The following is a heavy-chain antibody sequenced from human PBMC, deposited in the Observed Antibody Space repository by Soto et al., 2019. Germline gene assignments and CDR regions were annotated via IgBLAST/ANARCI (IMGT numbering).Heavy chain of an antibody. Sequence: GGSLRLSCAASGFTFSSYAMSWVRQAPGKGLEWVSAISGSGGSTYYADSVKGRFTISRDNSKNTLYLQMNSLRAEDSAVYYCAKGDSSGLSRFDYWGQGTLVTVSS. D-gene: IGHD6-19*01. CDR3: AKGDSSGLSRFDY. CDR2: ISGSGGST. V-gene: IGHV3-23*01. CDR1: GFTFSSYA. J-gene: IGHJ4*02.